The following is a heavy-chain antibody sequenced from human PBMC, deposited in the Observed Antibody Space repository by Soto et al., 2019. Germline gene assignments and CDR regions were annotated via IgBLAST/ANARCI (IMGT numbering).Heavy chain of an antibody. CDR2: IFSNDAK. V-gene: IGHV2-26*01. D-gene: IGHD3-16*01. CDR3: ARFVGGPGRYYFDY. J-gene: IGHJ4*02. CDR1: GFSLSNARMG. Sequence: QVTLKESGPVLVKPTETLTLTCTVSGFSLSNARMGVSWIRQPPGKALEWLAHIFSNDAKSYSTSLKSRLTISKDTSKSQVVLTMTNMDPVDTATYYCARFVGGPGRYYFDYWGQGTLVTVSS.